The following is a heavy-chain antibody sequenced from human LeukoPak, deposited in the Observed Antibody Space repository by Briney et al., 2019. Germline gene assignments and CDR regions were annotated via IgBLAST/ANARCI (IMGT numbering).Heavy chain of an antibody. J-gene: IGHJ4*02. CDR1: GFIFSSYE. Sequence: GGSLRHSCAASGFIFSSYEMNWVRQAPGKGLEWVSYISTSDSTMYYADSVKGRFTISRDNAKNSLYLQMDSLRVEDTGIYYCARDLGTHGGYADGCGQGTLVTVSS. CDR2: ISTSDSTM. D-gene: IGHD5-12*01. CDR3: ARDLGTHGGYADG. V-gene: IGHV3-48*03.